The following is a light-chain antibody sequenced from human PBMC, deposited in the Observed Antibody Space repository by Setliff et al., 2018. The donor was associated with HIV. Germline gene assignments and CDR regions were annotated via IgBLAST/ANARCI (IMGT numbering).Light chain of an antibody. Sequence: SALTQPASVSGSPGQSITISCAGTSSDVGGYNYVSWYQQHPGKAPRLLIYEVTNRPSGVSDRFSGSKSGNTASLTISGVQAEDEADYYCSSYTSNSTLYVFGTGTKVTVL. V-gene: IGLV2-14*01. J-gene: IGLJ1*01. CDR1: SSDVGGYNY. CDR3: SSYTSNSTLYV. CDR2: EVT.